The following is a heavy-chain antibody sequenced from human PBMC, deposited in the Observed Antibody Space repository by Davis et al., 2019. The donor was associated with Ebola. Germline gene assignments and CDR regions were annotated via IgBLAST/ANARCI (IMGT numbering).Heavy chain of an antibody. J-gene: IGHJ6*04. V-gene: IGHV4-59*01. CDR2: IYYSGST. CDR3: TTGYYYYAMEV. D-gene: IGHD1-14*01. Sequence: MPSETLSLTCTVSGGSISSYYWSWIRQPPGKGLEWIGYIYYSGSTNYNPSLKSRVTISVDTSKNQFSLKLSSVTAADTAVYYCTTGYYYYAMEVWGKGTTVTVSS. CDR1: GGSISSYY.